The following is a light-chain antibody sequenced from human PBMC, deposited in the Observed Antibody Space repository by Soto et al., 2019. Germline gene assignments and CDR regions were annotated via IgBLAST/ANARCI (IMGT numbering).Light chain of an antibody. CDR1: LSVGSN. J-gene: IGKJ3*01. CDR2: GAS. CDR3: QQYNKWPLFT. Sequence: ETVMTQSPDTLSVSPGERATLSCRASLSVGSNLAWYQQRPGQAPRLLIYGASTRATGIPVRFSGSGSGTEFTLTISSLQSEDFGFYYCQQYNKWPLFTFGPGNRVDMK. V-gene: IGKV3-15*01.